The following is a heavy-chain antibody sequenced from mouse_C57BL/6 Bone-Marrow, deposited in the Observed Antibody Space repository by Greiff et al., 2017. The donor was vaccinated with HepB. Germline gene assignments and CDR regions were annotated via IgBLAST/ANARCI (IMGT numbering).Heavy chain of an antibody. V-gene: IGHV5-6*01. Sequence: EVQLVESGGDLVKPGGSLKLSCAASGFTFSSYGMSWVRQTPDKRLEWVATISSGGSYTYYPDSVKGRFTISRDNAKNTLYLQMSSLKSEDTAMYYCALPYYYAMDYWGQGTSVTVSS. CDR3: ALPYYYAMDY. CDR2: ISSGGSYT. CDR1: GFTFSSYG. J-gene: IGHJ4*01.